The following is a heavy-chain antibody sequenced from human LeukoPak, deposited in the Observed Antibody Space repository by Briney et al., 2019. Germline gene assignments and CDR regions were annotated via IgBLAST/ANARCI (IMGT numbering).Heavy chain of an antibody. CDR2: INPGGTT. CDR3: ARAKSTVSTYFDS. Sequence: SETLSLTCAVHGGSFNGYYWAWIRQPPGKGLEWIGEINPGGTTNYHPSLKRRVTISADTSKSQVSLELRSVTAADTAVFYCARAKSTVSTYFDSWGQGSLVTVSS. CDR1: GGSFNGYY. D-gene: IGHD4-17*01. J-gene: IGHJ4*02. V-gene: IGHV4-34*01.